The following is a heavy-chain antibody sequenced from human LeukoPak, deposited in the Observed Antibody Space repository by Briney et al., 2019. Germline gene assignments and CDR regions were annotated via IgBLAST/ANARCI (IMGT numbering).Heavy chain of an antibody. D-gene: IGHD3-16*01. CDR1: GGSMTNLY. Sequence: SETLSLTCSVSGGSMTNLYWTWIRQPPGKGLEWIGDIYDSGSTRYNTSLESRVTISVDTSKNQFSLRLSSVTAADTAVYYCARHVRDMGRYYFDFWGQGTLITVSS. CDR2: IYDSGST. CDR3: ARHVRDMGRYYFDF. V-gene: IGHV4-59*08. J-gene: IGHJ4*02.